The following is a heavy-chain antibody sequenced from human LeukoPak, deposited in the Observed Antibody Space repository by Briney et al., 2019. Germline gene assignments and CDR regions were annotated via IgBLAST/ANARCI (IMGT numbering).Heavy chain of an antibody. J-gene: IGHJ5*02. D-gene: IGHD3-22*01. CDR3: ARATYYYDSSGYTNWFDP. Sequence: PGGSLRLSCAASWFTVSSNYMSWVRQAPGKGLEWVSVIYSGGSTYYADSVKGRFTISRDNSKNTLYLQMNSLRAEDTAVYYCARATYYYDSSGYTNWFDPWGQGTLVTVSS. CDR2: IYSGGST. CDR1: WFTVSSNY. V-gene: IGHV3-53*01.